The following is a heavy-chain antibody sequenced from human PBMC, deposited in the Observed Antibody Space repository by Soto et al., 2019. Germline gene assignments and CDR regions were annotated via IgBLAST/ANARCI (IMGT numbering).Heavy chain of an antibody. Sequence: GGSLRLSCAASGFTFSCYAMRWVRQAPGKGLEWVSAISGSGGSTYYADSVKGRFTISRDNSKNTLYLQMNSLRAEDTAVYYCAKDPIERFGSPLYCFDYWGQGTLVTVSS. D-gene: IGHD3-10*01. CDR1: GFTFSCYA. J-gene: IGHJ4*02. CDR2: ISGSGGST. CDR3: AKDPIERFGSPLYCFDY. V-gene: IGHV3-23*01.